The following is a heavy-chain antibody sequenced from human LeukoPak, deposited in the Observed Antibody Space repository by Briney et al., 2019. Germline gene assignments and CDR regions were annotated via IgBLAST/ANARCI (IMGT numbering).Heavy chain of an antibody. CDR1: GGSISSYY. D-gene: IGHD3-10*01. Sequence: PSETLSLTCTVPGGSISSYYWCWLRQPPGKGLEWIGYIYYSGSTNYNPSLKSRVTISVDTSKNQFSLKLISVTAADTAVYYCGRDGGYYFDYWGQGTLVTVSS. J-gene: IGHJ4*02. CDR3: GRDGGYYFDY. CDR2: IYYSGST. V-gene: IGHV4-59*01.